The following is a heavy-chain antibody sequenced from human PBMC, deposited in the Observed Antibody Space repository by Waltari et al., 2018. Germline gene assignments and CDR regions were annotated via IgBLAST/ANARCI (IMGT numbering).Heavy chain of an antibody. V-gene: IGHV1-18*01. J-gene: IGHJ6*03. CDR2: ISAYNGNT. CDR3: ARVPPPMITFGGVIPNYYYMDV. CDR1: GYTFTSYG. D-gene: IGHD3-16*02. Sequence: QVQLVQSGAEVKKPGASVKVSCKASGYTFTSYGISWVRQAPGQGLEWMGWISAYNGNTNYAQKLQGRVTVTTDTSTSTAYMELRSLRSDDTAVYYCARVPPPMITFGGVIPNYYYMDVWGKGTTVTVSS.